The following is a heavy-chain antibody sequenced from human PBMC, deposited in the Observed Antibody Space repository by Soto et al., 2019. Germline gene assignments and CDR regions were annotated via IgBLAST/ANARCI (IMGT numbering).Heavy chain of an antibody. CDR2: ISSSGSTI. D-gene: IGHD4-17*01. CDR3: ARTRKVTTLYYYYMDV. Sequence: GGSLRLSCAASGFTFSDYYMSWIRQAPGKGLEWVSYISSSGSTIYYADSVKGRFTISRDNAKNSLYLQMNSLRAEDTAVYYCARTRKVTTLYYYYMDVWGKGTTVTVSS. CDR1: GFTFSDYY. V-gene: IGHV3-11*01. J-gene: IGHJ6*03.